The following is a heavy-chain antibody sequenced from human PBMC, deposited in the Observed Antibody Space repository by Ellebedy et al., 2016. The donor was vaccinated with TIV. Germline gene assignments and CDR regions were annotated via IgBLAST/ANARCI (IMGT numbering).Heavy chain of an antibody. V-gene: IGHV3-30*02. CDR2: IWSDGTNK. D-gene: IGHD2-2*01. J-gene: IGHJ4*02. CDR3: AKDEGYCSSTSCYSYFDY. Sequence: GESLKISCAASGFTFSTYVMHWVRQAPGKGLEWVAVIWSDGTNKYYADSVKGRFTISRDNSKNTLYLQMNSLRAEDTAVYYCAKDEGYCSSTSCYSYFDYWGQGTLVTVSS. CDR1: GFTFSTYV.